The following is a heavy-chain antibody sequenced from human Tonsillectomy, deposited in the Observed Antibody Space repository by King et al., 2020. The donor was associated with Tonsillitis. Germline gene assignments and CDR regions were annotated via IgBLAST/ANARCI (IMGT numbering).Heavy chain of an antibody. V-gene: IGHV4-34*01. Sequence: VQLQQWGAGLLKPSETLSLTCAVYGGSFSGYYWSWIRQPPGKGLEWIGKINHSGSTNYNPSLKSRVTISVDTSKNQFSLQLSSVTAADTAVYYCARNRKWLLPQMGAFDIWGQGTMVTVSS. CDR2: INHSGST. CDR1: GGSFSGYY. D-gene: IGHD3-22*01. CDR3: ARNRKWLLPQMGAFDI. J-gene: IGHJ3*02.